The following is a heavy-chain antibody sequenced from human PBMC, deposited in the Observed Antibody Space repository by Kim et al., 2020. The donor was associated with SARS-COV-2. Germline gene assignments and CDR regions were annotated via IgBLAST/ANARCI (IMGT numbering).Heavy chain of an antibody. V-gene: IGHV1-58*02. J-gene: IGHJ6*02. Sequence: SVKVSCKASGYTFPSSAMQWVRQARGQRLECIGWIVVGSGDTNYAQKFQGRVAITRDMFTSTAYMELSSLRSEDTAVYYCAAGMYYYGTGGYPFGMDVWGQGTTVTVSS. CDR3: AAGMYYYGTGGYPFGMDV. CDR2: IVVGSGDT. D-gene: IGHD3-22*01. CDR1: GYTFPSSA.